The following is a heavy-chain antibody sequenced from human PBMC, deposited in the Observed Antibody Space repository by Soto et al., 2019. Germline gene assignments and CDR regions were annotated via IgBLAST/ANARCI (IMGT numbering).Heavy chain of an antibody. D-gene: IGHD6-19*01. CDR1: GFTFSSYA. Sequence: VQLVESGGGVVQPGRSLRLSCAASGFTFSSYAMSWVRQAPGQGLEWVSAISSDDGSTYYADSVKGRFTISRDNSKNTLYLQMNSLRADDTAVYYCAIPRGGWYLQHWGQGTLVTVSS. V-gene: IGHV3-23*04. CDR3: AIPRGGWYLQH. CDR2: ISSDDGST. J-gene: IGHJ1*01.